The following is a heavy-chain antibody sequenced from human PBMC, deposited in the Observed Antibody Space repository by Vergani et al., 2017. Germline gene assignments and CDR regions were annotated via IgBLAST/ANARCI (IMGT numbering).Heavy chain of an antibody. CDR2: IYYSGST. V-gene: IGHV4-31*03. D-gene: IGHD3-10*01. CDR3: ARDSRYGSGSYFYFDY. CDR1: GGSISRGGYY. Sequence: QVQLQESGPGLVKPSQTLSLTCTVSGGSISRGGYYWSWIRQHPGKGLEWIGYIYYSGSTYYNPSLKSRVTISVDTSKNQFSLKLSSVTAADTAVYYCARDSRYGSGSYFYFDYWGQGTLVTVSS. J-gene: IGHJ4*02.